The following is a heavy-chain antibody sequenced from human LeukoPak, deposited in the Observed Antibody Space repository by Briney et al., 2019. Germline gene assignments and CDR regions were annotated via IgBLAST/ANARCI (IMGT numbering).Heavy chain of an antibody. Sequence: GRSLRLSCAASGFTFSRYAMHWVRQAPGKGLEWVAVISYDENNESYADSVKGRFTISRDNSKNTLYLQMNSLRVEDTAVYYCARAYAGSYSGGDYWGQGTLVTVSS. CDR3: ARAYAGSYSGGDY. D-gene: IGHD1-26*01. CDR1: GFTFSRYA. V-gene: IGHV3-30-3*01. CDR2: ISYDENNE. J-gene: IGHJ4*02.